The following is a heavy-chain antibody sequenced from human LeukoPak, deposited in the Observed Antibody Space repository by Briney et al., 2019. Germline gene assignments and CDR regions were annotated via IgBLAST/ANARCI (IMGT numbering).Heavy chain of an antibody. V-gene: IGHV4-59*01. J-gene: IGHJ5*02. CDR1: GGFISSYY. Sequence: PSETLSLTCIVSGGFISSYYWNWIRQPPGKGLEWIGNIFYRGATNYNPSLRSRVIMSVDTSKNQYSLKLYSVNAADTAMYYCARARDWSAGSWFDPWGQGILVTVSS. CDR3: ARARDWSAGSWFDP. CDR2: IFYRGAT. D-gene: IGHD3/OR15-3a*01.